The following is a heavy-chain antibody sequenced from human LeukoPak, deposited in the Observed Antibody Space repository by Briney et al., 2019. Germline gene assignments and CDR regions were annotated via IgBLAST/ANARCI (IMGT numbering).Heavy chain of an antibody. CDR3: ARAPPPTSGSYLSFYYYYYMDV. CDR1: GFTFSSYA. CDR2: ISGSGGST. V-gene: IGHV3-23*01. D-gene: IGHD3-10*01. Sequence: GGSLRLSCAASGFTFSSYAMSWVRQAPGKGLEWVSAISGSGGSTYYADSVKGRFTISRDNSKNSLYLQMNSLRAEDTAVYYCARAPPPTSGSYLSFYYYYYMDVWGKGTTVTISS. J-gene: IGHJ6*03.